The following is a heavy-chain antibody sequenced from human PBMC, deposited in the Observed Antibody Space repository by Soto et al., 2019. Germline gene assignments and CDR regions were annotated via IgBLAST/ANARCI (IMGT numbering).Heavy chain of an antibody. CDR1: GGSISSGGYY. Sequence: SETVSLTCTVSGGSISSGGYYWSWIRQHPGKGLEWIGYIYYSGSTYYNPSLKSRVTISVDTSKNQFSLKLSSVTAADTAVYYCARLYYYDSSGPFNYWGQGTLVTVS. CDR3: ARLYYYDSSGPFNY. CDR2: IYYSGST. D-gene: IGHD3-22*01. V-gene: IGHV4-31*03. J-gene: IGHJ4*02.